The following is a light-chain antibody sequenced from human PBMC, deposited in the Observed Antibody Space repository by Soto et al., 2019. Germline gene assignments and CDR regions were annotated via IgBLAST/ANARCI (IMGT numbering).Light chain of an antibody. V-gene: IGKV1-39*01. J-gene: IGKJ5*01. CDR3: HQSYTMPIT. Sequence: DIQMTQSPPSLSASVGDRVTITCRTSQSISSHLNWYQQKPGKAPKLLMYATSSLQRGVPSRFSGSGSGTDFTLTISSLQPEDFATYYCHQSYTMPITFGQGTRLEI. CDR1: QSISSH. CDR2: ATS.